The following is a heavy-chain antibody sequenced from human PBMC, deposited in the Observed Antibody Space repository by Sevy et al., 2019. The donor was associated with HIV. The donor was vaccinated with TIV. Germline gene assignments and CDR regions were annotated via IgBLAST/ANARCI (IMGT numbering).Heavy chain of an antibody. J-gene: IGHJ5*02. CDR3: VRDKEVGASILDA. CDR1: GFNFRNFW. D-gene: IGHD1-26*01. V-gene: IGHV3-7*03. Sequence: GGYLRLSCVASGFNFRNFWMSWVRQAPGKGLECVADIKQDGSEAYYVDSVKGRFTISRDNAKNSLYLQMNSLRDEDTAMYFCVRDKEVGASILDAWGQGTPVTVSS. CDR2: IKQDGSEA.